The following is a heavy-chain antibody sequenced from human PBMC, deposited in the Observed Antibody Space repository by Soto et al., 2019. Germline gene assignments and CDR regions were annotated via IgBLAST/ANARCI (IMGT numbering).Heavy chain of an antibody. J-gene: IGHJ4*02. CDR3: ARDYRGNFDS. CDR2: IWYDGSNK. V-gene: IGHV3-33*01. CDR1: GFTFISYG. Sequence: GVSLRLSCAASGFTFISYGMHWVRQAPGKGLEWVEVIWYDGSNKYYADSVKGRFTISRDNSKNTLYLQMNSLRAEDTAVYDGARDYRGNFDSWGQGTLVIVSS.